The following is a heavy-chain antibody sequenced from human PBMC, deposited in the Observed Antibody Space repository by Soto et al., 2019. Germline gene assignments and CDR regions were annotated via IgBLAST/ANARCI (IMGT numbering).Heavy chain of an antibody. D-gene: IGHD2-15*01. J-gene: IGHJ4*02. V-gene: IGHV3-23*03. CDR2: IVGDASSI. CDR3: AKDLRPDGRYDLDY. CDR1: GFTFRTYA. Sequence: PGGSLRLSCAAYGFTFRTYAMNWVRQAPGKGLEWVAVIVGDASSIDYADSVKGRFTISRDNSKNIMYLQMTSPKVEDTATYFCAKDLRPDGRYDLDYWGEGTQVTVCS.